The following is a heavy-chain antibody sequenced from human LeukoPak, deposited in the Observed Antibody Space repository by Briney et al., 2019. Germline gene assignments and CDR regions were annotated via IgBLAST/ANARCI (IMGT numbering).Heavy chain of an antibody. D-gene: IGHD1-1*01. V-gene: IGHV4-39*01. CDR2: IYYSGRT. CDR1: GGSISSSSDY. CDR3: ARHRWDGTFNFDY. Sequence: SETLSLTCTVSGGSISSSSDYWGWIRQPPGKGLEWIGSIYYSGRTYNNPSLKSRVTISVDTSKNQFSLKLSSVTAADTAAYYCARHRWDGTFNFDYWGQGTLVPVSS. J-gene: IGHJ4*02.